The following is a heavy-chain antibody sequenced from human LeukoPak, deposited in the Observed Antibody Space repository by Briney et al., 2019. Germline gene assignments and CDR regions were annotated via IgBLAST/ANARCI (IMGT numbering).Heavy chain of an antibody. CDR2: IIPVLGIT. CDR3: ARSGGFSGSWYVY. J-gene: IGHJ4*02. D-gene: IGHD6-13*01. Sequence: ASVKVSCKASGGTFSNYAINWVRQAPGQGLEWMGRIIPVLGITSYAQKFQGRVTIIADKSTSVAYMELSSLTSEDTAVYYCARSGGFSGSWYVYWGQGTLVTVSS. V-gene: IGHV1-69*04. CDR1: GGTFSNYA.